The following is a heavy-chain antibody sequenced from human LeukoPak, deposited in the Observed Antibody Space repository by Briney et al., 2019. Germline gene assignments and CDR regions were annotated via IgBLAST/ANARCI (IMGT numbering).Heavy chain of an antibody. CDR2: IKQDGSEK. CDR3: ARAPGEGWFDP. Sequence: GGSLRLSCAASGFTFSSYWMSWVRQAPGKGLEWVASIKQDGSEKYYVDSVKGRLTIPRDNAKNSLYLQMNSLRAEDTALYYCARAPGEGWFDPWGQGTLVTVSS. J-gene: IGHJ5*02. D-gene: IGHD4-17*01. V-gene: IGHV3-7*01. CDR1: GFTFSSYW.